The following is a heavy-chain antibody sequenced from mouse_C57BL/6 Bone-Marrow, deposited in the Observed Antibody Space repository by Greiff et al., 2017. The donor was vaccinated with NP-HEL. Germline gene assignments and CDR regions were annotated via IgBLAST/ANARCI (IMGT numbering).Heavy chain of an antibody. J-gene: IGHJ2*01. V-gene: IGHV1-69*01. D-gene: IGHD1-1*01. Sequence: QVQLQQPGAELVMPGASVKLSCKASGYTFTIYWMHWVKQRPGQGLEWIGEIDPSDSYTNYNQKFKGKSTLTVDKSSSTAYMQLSSLTSEDSAVYYCARRDGSSYEWNFDYWGQGTTLTVSS. CDR3: ARRDGSSYEWNFDY. CDR2: IDPSDSYT. CDR1: GYTFTIYW.